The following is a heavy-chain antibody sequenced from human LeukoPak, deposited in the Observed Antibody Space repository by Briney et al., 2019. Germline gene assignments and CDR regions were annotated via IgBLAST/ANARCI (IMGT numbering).Heavy chain of an antibody. J-gene: IGHJ6*03. V-gene: IGHV1-8*01. D-gene: IGHD3/OR15-3a*01. Sequence: ASVKVSCKASGYTFTSYDINWVRQATGQGLEWMGWMNPNSGNTGYAQKFQGRVTMTKNTSITTAYMGLNSLRSEDTAVYYCARALSWTTDSYYYMDVWGKGTTVTVSS. CDR2: MNPNSGNT. CDR3: ARALSWTTDSYYYMDV. CDR1: GYTFTSYD.